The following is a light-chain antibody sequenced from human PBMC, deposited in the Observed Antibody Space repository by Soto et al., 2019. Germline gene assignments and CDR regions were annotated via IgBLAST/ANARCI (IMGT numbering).Light chain of an antibody. J-gene: IGKJ2*01. CDR1: QNISNW. CDR3: QQYDSHPYT. Sequence: DIQMTQSPSTLSASVGDSVTITCRASQNISNWLAWYQQKPGKAPKFLIYDASTLRNGVPSRFSGRGSGTEFTLTISSLQPDDFATYYCQQYDSHPYTFGQGTK. V-gene: IGKV1-5*01. CDR2: DAS.